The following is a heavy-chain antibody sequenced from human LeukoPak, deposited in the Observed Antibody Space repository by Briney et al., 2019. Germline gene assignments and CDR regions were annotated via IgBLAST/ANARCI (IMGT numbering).Heavy chain of an antibody. CDR1: GFTFSSYA. Sequence: GGSLRLSCAASGFTFSSYAMSWVRQAPGKGLEWVSAITTGGGTYYAGSVKGRFTISRDNSKNTLYLQMNSLRVEDTAVYYCAKEDFSDHTTGFGPWGQGTLVTVSS. D-gene: IGHD1-1*01. CDR2: ITTGGGT. CDR3: AKEDFSDHTTGFGP. J-gene: IGHJ5*02. V-gene: IGHV3-23*01.